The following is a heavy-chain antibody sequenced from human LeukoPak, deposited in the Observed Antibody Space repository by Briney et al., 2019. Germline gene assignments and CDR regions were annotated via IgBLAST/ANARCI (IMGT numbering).Heavy chain of an antibody. J-gene: IGHJ4*02. CDR2: IRSKAYGGTT. CDR3: ARDYGDYKGDF. D-gene: IGHD4-17*01. V-gene: IGHV3-49*04. CDR1: GFTFTTYA. Sequence: GGSLRLSCAASGFTFTTYAMSWVRQAPGKGLEWVGFIRSKAYGGTTEYAASVIGRFTISRDDSKSSAYLQMNSLKTEDTAVYYCARDYGDYKGDFWGQGTLVTVSS.